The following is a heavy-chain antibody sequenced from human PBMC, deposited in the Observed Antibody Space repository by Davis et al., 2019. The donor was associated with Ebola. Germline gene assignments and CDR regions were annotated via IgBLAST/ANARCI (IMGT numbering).Heavy chain of an antibody. CDR3: AKIGRPAGMPNWFDP. D-gene: IGHD2-2*01. Sequence: GESLKISCRASGYRFTNYWIGWVRQSPGKGLEWMGIIYPGDSDTRYNPSFEGQVTISADKSISTAYLQWSSLKASDTAIYYCAKIGRPAGMPNWFDPWGQGTLVTVSS. CDR1: GYRFTNYW. J-gene: IGHJ5*02. V-gene: IGHV5-51*01. CDR2: IYPGDSDT.